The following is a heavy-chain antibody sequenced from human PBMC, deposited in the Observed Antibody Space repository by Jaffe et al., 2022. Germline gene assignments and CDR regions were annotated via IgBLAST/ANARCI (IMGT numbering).Heavy chain of an antibody. CDR1: GYSISSGYY. CDR3: ARSVGGEPKRFDP. V-gene: IGHV4-38-2*01. J-gene: IGHJ5*02. Sequence: QVQLQESGPGLVEPSETLSLTCAVSGYSISSGYYWGWTRQPPGKGLEWIGSIHQSGSTYYNPSLKSRVTISVDTSKNQFSLKLSSVTAADTAVYYCARSVGGEPKRFDPWGQGTLVTVSS. D-gene: IGHD2-21*01. CDR2: IHQSGST.